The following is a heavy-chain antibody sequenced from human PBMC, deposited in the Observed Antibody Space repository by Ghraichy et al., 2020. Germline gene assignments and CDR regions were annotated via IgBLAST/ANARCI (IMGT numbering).Heavy chain of an antibody. CDR3: ATDSESVAGEVIYYGMDV. J-gene: IGHJ6*02. V-gene: IGHV1-24*01. CDR1: GYTLTELS. CDR2: FDPEDGET. D-gene: IGHD6-19*01. Sequence: ASVKVSCKVSGYTLTELSMHWVRQAPGKGLEWMGGFDPEDGETIYAQKFQGRVTMTEDTSTDTAYMELSSLRSEDTAVYYCATDSESVAGEVIYYGMDVWGQGTTVTVSS.